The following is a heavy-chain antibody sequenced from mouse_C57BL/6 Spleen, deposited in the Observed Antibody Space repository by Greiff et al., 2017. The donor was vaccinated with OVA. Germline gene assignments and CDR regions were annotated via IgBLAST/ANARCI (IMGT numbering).Heavy chain of an antibody. J-gene: IGHJ4*01. Sequence: VQLQQPGAELVKPGASVKMSCKASGYTFTSYWITWVKQRPGQGLEWIGDIYPGSGSTNYNEKFKSKATLTVDTSSSTAYMQLSSLTSEDSAVYYCARGDSNYGGGYAMDYWGQGTSVTVSS. CDR3: ARGDSNYGGGYAMDY. D-gene: IGHD2-5*01. CDR2: IYPGSGST. V-gene: IGHV1-55*01. CDR1: GYTFTSYW.